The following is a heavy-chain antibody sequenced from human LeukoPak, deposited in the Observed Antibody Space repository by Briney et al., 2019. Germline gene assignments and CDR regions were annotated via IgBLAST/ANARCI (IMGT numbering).Heavy chain of an antibody. V-gene: IGHV1-69*04. CDR1: GGTFSSYT. Sequence: SVKVSCKASGGTFSSYTISWVRQAPGQGLEWMGRIIPILGIANYAQKFQGRVTITADKSTSTAYMELSSLRSEDTAVYYCARDHAGGYDFSNWFDRWGQGTLVTVSS. CDR3: ARDHAGGYDFSNWFDR. D-gene: IGHD3-3*01. CDR2: IIPILGIA. J-gene: IGHJ5*02.